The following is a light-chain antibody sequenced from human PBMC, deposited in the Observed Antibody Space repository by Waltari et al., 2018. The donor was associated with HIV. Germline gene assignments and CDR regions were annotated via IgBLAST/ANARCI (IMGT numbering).Light chain of an antibody. CDR3: AAGVDSLSVV. CDR1: SSNIGSHY. Sequence: QSVLTQPPSASGTPGQRVTISCSGSSSNIGSHYVYWYQQLPGTAPKLLIYRNNQRPQGPPDRFSGYKSSTSAPLAIGGHRSEDEDYYYWAAGVDSLSVVFGGGTKLTVL. CDR2: RNN. J-gene: IGLJ2*01. V-gene: IGLV1-47*01.